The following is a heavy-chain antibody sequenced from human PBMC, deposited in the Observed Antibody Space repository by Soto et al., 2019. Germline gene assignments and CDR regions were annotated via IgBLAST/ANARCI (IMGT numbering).Heavy chain of an antibody. CDR3: AKTVVDTAMVGTFDY. Sequence: GGSLRLSCASSGFTFSRYAMSCVRQAPGKGLEWVSAISGSGGSTYYADSVKGRFTISRDNSKNTLYLQMNSLRAEDTAVYYCAKTVVDTAMVGTFDYWGQGTLVTVSS. CDR1: GFTFSRYA. CDR2: ISGSGGST. V-gene: IGHV3-23*01. D-gene: IGHD5-18*01. J-gene: IGHJ4*02.